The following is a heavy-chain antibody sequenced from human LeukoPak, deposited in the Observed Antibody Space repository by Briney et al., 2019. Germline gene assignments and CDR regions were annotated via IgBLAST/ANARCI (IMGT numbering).Heavy chain of an antibody. CDR2: IFYSGST. Sequence: PSETLSLTCSVSGGSISSSSYYWGWIRQPPGRGLEWIGSIFYSGSTNYNPSLKSRVTMSVDTSKNQFSLKLSSVTAADTAVYYCARDGHSGPSYYYDSSGYPAYYGMDVWGQGTTVTVSS. J-gene: IGHJ6*02. D-gene: IGHD3-22*01. CDR1: GGSISSSSYY. V-gene: IGHV4-39*07. CDR3: ARDGHSGPSYYYDSSGYPAYYGMDV.